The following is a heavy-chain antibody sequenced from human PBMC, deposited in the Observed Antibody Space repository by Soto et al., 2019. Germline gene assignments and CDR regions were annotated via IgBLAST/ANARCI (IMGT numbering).Heavy chain of an antibody. CDR3: VPPATGCLAVDR. CDR1: CCSIRSTTFS. J-gene: IGHJ4*01. Sequence: ASETPPLTYPFPCCSIRSTTFSWGWVRQPPGKGLEWVGNIYYSGTTSYNPSPKSRVTISLDTSKKQLSLKLRSVAAAGTAAYYGVPPATGCLAVDRCGQGTMVTFYS. CDR2: IYYSGTT. D-gene: IGHD6-19*01. V-gene: IGHV4-39*03.